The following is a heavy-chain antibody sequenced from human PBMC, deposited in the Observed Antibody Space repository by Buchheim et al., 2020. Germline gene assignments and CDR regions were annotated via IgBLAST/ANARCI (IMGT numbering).Heavy chain of an antibody. CDR2: MNPNSGNT. D-gene: IGHD3-10*01. Sequence: QVQLVQSGAEVKKPGASVKVSCKASGYTFTSYYMHWVRQAPGQGLEWMGWMNPNSGNTGYAQKFQGRVTMTRNTSISTAYMELSSLRSEDTAVYYCARGKGLITMVRGVIIYYYYYGMDVWGQGTT. CDR1: GYTFTSYY. J-gene: IGHJ6*02. CDR3: ARGKGLITMVRGVIIYYYYYGMDV. V-gene: IGHV1-8*02.